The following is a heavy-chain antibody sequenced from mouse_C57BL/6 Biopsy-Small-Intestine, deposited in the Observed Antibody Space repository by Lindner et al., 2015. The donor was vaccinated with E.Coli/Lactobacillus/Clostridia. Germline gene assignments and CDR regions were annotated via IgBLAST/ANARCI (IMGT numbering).Heavy chain of an antibody. V-gene: IGHV1-34*02. Sequence: VQLQESGPELVKPGASVKISRKASGYTFTDYNMDWVKQSHGKSLKWIGYIYPNNGGTGYNQKFKSKATLTVDKSSSTAYMELHSLTSEDSAVYYCARGAYYRYEGYAMDYWGQGTSVTVSS. CDR2: IYPNNGGT. CDR1: GYTFTDYN. J-gene: IGHJ4*01. D-gene: IGHD2-14*01. CDR3: ARGAYYRYEGYAMDY.